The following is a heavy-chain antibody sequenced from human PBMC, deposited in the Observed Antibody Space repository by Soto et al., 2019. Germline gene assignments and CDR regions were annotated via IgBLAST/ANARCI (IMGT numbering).Heavy chain of an antibody. CDR1: GGSISSGGYY. D-gene: IGHD2-2*01. V-gene: IGHV4-31*03. J-gene: IGHJ6*02. CDR3: ASFSSTSWGTYYYYYGMDV. CDR2: IYYSGST. Sequence: SSETLSLNCTVSGGSISSGGYYWSWIRQDPGKGLEWIGYIYYSGSTYYNPSLKSRVTISVDTSKNQFSLKLSSVTAADTAVYYCASFSSTSWGTYYYYYGMDVWGQGTTVTVSS.